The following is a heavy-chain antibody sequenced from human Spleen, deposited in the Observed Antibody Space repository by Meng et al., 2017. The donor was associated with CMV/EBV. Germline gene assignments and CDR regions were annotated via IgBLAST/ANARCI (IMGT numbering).Heavy chain of an antibody. J-gene: IGHJ6*02. D-gene: IGHD4-11*01. CDR2: IYYSGIT. CDR1: GDSISSSTYF. V-gene: IGHV4-39*07. Sequence: SETLSLTCTVSGDSISSSTYFWGWIRQPPGKGLDWIGSIYYSGITYYNPSLKSRVTLSVDTSKNQFSLRLTSVTVADAAVYYCARAPTVTDGMDVWGQGTTVTVSS. CDR3: ARAPTVTDGMDV.